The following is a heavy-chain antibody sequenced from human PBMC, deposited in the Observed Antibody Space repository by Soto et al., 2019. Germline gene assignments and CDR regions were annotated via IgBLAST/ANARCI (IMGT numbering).Heavy chain of an antibody. Sequence: QVQVVESGGGVVQPGRSLRLSCTASGFTFSGHAMHWVRQPPGKGLEWVAQIWKDGSNKYYADSVKGRFTISSDNSKNTLYVQMDSLRVEDTAVYYCARDGQSLAPYALDVCVQGTSVTGSS. CDR1: GFTFSGHA. D-gene: IGHD6-19*01. V-gene: IGHV3-33*01. CDR3: ARDGQSLAPYALDV. CDR2: IWKDGSNK. J-gene: IGHJ6*02.